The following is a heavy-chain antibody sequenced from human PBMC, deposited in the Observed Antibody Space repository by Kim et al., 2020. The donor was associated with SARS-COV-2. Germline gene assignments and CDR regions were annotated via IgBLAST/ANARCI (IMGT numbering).Heavy chain of an antibody. J-gene: IGHJ4*02. V-gene: IGHV3-7*03. Sequence: SARYYVDSVKGRFTISRDNAKNSLDLQMNSLRAEDTAVYYCARERYAGGCWGQGTLVTVSS. CDR2: SAR. CDR3: ARERYAGGC. D-gene: IGHD3-16*01.